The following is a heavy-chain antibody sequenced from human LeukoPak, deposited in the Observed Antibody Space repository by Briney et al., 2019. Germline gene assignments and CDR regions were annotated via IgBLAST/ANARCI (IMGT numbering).Heavy chain of an antibody. J-gene: IGHJ4*02. Sequence: GRSLRLSCAASGFTFSSYGLHWVRQARDNGLEWVAVISYDGSNKYYADSVKGRFTISRDNSKNTLYLQMNSLRAEDTAVYYCATDALHGIADGGQGTLVTVSS. CDR3: ATDALHGIAD. CDR1: GFTFSSYG. CDR2: ISYDGSNK. V-gene: IGHV3-30*03. D-gene: IGHD6-13*01.